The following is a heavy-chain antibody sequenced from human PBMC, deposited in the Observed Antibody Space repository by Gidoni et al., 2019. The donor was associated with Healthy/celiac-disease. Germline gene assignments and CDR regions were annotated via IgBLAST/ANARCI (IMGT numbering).Heavy chain of an antibody. J-gene: IGHJ3*02. Sequence: QVQLVQSGAEVKKPGASVKVSCKVSGYTLPDLSMHWVRQAPGKGLEWMGGFDPEDGETIYGQKFQGRVTMTEDTSTDTAYMELSSLRSEDTAVYYCATGPRRQRSTHAFDIWGQGTMVTVSS. CDR3: ATGPRRQRSTHAFDI. CDR1: GYTLPDLS. CDR2: FDPEDGET. V-gene: IGHV1-24*01.